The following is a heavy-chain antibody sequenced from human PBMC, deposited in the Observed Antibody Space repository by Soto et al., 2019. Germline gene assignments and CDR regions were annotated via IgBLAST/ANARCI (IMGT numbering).Heavy chain of an antibody. CDR3: AKDTDY. CDR2: ISYDGSNK. Sequence: QVQLVESGGGVVQPGRSLRLSCAASGFTFSSYGMHWVRQAPGKGLEWVAVISYDGSNKYYADSVKGRFTISRDNSKNTLYLRMNSLRAEDTAVYYCAKDTDYWGQGTLVTVSS. V-gene: IGHV3-30*18. J-gene: IGHJ4*02. D-gene: IGHD4-17*01. CDR1: GFTFSSYG.